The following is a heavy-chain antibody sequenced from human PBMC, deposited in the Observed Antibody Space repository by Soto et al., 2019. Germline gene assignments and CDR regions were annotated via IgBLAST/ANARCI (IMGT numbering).Heavy chain of an antibody. D-gene: IGHD6-6*01. V-gene: IGHV4-59*12. Sequence: SETLSLTCTVSGGSISSYYWGWIRQPPGKGLEWIGEIYHSGSTNYNPSLKSRVTISVDKSKNQFSLKLSSVTAADTAVYYCARVFPRTYSSSGFDYWGQGTLVTVSS. CDR1: GGSISSYY. J-gene: IGHJ4*02. CDR3: ARVFPRTYSSSGFDY. CDR2: IYHSGST.